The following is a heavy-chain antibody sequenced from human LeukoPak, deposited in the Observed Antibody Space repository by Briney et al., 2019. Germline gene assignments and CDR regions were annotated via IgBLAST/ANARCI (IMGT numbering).Heavy chain of an antibody. V-gene: IGHV4-31*03. CDR1: GDSISSAGYY. D-gene: IGHD3-22*01. Sequence: SETLSLTCTVSGDSISSAGYYWSWLRQHPGKGLEWIVYIYYSGSTYYYPSLESRITISLDTSKNQFNLELSSVTAADTAVYYCARDTGAAEYDTSDYYPGAFDIWGQGTMLTVSS. J-gene: IGHJ3*02. CDR3: ARDTGAAEYDTSDYYPGAFDI. CDR2: IYYSGST.